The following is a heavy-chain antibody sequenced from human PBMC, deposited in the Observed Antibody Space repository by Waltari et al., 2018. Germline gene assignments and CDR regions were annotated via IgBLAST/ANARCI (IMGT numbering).Heavy chain of an antibody. CDR1: GFTFGHHG. CDR2: IDWNAANT. D-gene: IGHD6-13*01. V-gene: IGHV3-20*01. Sequence: EVQLVESGGGVVRPGGSLRLSCATSGFTFGHHGMNWVRQVPGKGLQWVAGIDWNAANTHYADSVKGRFTISRDNAKDSVYLQMNSLGAEDTALYHCAREPYSSTWYHFDYWGQGTPVTVSS. J-gene: IGHJ4*02. CDR3: AREPYSSTWYHFDY.